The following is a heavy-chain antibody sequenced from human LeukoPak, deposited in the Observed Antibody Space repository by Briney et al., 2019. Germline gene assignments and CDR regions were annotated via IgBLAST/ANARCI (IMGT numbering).Heavy chain of an antibody. CDR2: ISGSGGST. CDR3: AKSQSFYYYYGMDV. CDR1: GFTFSHYA. J-gene: IGHJ6*02. Sequence: GGSLRLSCAVSGFTFSHYAMNWGRQAPGKGLEWVSAISGSGGSTYYADSVKDRFTISRDSSKNTLYLQMNSLGADDTAVYYCAKSQSFYYYYGMDVWGQGTTVTVSS. D-gene: IGHD5-24*01. V-gene: IGHV3-23*01.